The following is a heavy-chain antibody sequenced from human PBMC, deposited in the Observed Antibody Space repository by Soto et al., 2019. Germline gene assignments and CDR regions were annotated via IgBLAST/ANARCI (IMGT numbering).Heavy chain of an antibody. CDR1: GFTFSGYN. V-gene: IGHV3-11*01. CDR2: ITSSGSNT. CDR3: ARRGTISSAHNLDH. D-gene: IGHD6-6*01. Sequence: QVQLVESGGGLVKPGGSLRLSCAASGFTFSGYNMSWIRQAPGKGLEWVSYITSSGSNTFDAESVKGRFTISRDNTMSILYLQMNSLSAEDTALYYCARRGTISSAHNLDHWGQGTLVTVSP. J-gene: IGHJ4*02.